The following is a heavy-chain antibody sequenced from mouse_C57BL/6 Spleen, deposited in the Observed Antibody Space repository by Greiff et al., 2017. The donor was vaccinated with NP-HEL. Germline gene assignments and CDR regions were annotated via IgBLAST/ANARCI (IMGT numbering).Heavy chain of an antibody. CDR2: INPSNGGT. V-gene: IGHV1-53*01. CDR1: GYTFTSYW. J-gene: IGHJ4*01. Sequence: QVQLQQPGTDLVKPGASVKLSCKASGYTFTSYWMHWVKQRPGQGLEWIGIINPSNGGTNYNEKFKSKATLTVAKYSSSVYIQLSSLTSEDASVYYCASSRLPYAMGDWGQGTSVTVAS. CDR3: ASSRLPYAMGD. D-gene: IGHD5-5*01.